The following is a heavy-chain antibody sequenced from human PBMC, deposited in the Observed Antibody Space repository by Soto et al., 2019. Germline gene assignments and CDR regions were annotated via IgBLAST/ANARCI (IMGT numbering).Heavy chain of an antibody. CDR3: ARDTITKVRGVIIIDY. V-gene: IGHV6-1*01. CDR1: WYRFYINIAA. D-gene: IGHD3-10*01. J-gene: IGHJ4*02. CDR2: TYYRSKWYS. Sequence: PSQTLSLTCHIPWYRFYINIAACTWIRQSPSRGLEWLGRTYYRSKWYSDYAVSVKSRITINPDTSKNQFSLQLNSVTPEDTAVYYCARDTITKVRGVIIIDYWGQGTLVTVSS.